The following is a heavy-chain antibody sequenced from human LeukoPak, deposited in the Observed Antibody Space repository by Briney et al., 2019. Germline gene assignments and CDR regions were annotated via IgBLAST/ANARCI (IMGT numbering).Heavy chain of an antibody. V-gene: IGHV4-59*01. CDR1: GGSISTYY. J-gene: IGHJ4*02. CDR2: IYYSGST. Sequence: SETLSLTCTVSGGSISTYYWSWIRQPSGKGLEWIGYIYYSGSTNYNPSLKSRVTTSVDTSKNQFSLKLSSVTAADTAVYYCARDTGTVVDYWGQGTLVTVSS. CDR3: ARDTGTVVDY. D-gene: IGHD4-23*01.